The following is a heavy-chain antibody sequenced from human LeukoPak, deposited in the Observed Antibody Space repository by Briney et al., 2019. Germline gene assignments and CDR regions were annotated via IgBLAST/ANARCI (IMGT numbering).Heavy chain of an antibody. CDR3: ATNEVVGLYSYFDY. Sequence: GASVKVSCKASVSTFTDHYMHWVRQAPGQGLEWMGWISPKSGGTNFAQKFQGRVTMTRDTSVSTAYMALSRLRSDDTAVYYCATNEVVGLYSYFDYWGQGTLVTVSS. D-gene: IGHD5-12*01. CDR2: ISPKSGGT. V-gene: IGHV1-2*02. J-gene: IGHJ4*02. CDR1: VSTFTDHY.